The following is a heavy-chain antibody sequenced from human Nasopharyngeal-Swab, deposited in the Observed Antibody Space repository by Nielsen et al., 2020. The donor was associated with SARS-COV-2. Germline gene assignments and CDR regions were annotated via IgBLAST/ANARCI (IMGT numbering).Heavy chain of an antibody. Sequence: WIRQPPGKGLEWVSSITGSGGKTYYADSVKGRFTISRDNAKNSLYLQMNSLRAEDTAVYYCASFSSSWPNFDYWGQGTLVTVSS. CDR3: ASFSSSWPNFDY. V-gene: IGHV3-21*01. J-gene: IGHJ4*02. CDR2: ITGSGGKT. D-gene: IGHD6-13*01.